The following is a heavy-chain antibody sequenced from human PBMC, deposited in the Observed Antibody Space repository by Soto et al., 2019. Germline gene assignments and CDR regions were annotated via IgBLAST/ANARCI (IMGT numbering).Heavy chain of an antibody. CDR2: ISYDGSNK. CDR3: ARSIFGVVGINDAFDI. J-gene: IGHJ3*02. CDR1: GFTFSSYA. Sequence: VGSLRLSCAVSGFTFSSYAMHWIRQAPGKGLEWVAVISYDGSNKYYADSVKGRFTISRDNSKNTLYLQMNSLRAEDTAVYYSARSIFGVVGINDAFDIWGQGTMVTVSS. V-gene: IGHV3-30-3*01. D-gene: IGHD3-3*01.